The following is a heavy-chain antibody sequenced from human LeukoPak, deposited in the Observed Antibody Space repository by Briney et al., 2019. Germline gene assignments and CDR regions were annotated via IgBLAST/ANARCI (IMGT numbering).Heavy chain of an antibody. CDR3: ARLGYCSSTSCFP. Sequence: PSETLSLTCAVSGYSISSGYYWGWIRQPPGKGLEWIGSIYHSGSTYYNPSLKSRVTISVDTSKNQFSLKLSSVTAADTAVYYYARLGYCSSTSCFPWGQGTLVTVSS. V-gene: IGHV4-38-2*01. J-gene: IGHJ5*02. CDR2: IYHSGST. D-gene: IGHD2-2*01. CDR1: GYSISSGYY.